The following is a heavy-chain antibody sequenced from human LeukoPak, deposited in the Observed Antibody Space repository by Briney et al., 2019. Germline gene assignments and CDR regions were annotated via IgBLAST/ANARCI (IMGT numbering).Heavy chain of an antibody. CDR3: ARGGGGRFLEVDFDY. CDR1: GGTFSSYA. CDR2: IIPIFGTA. D-gene: IGHD3-3*01. V-gene: IGHV1-69*01. Sequence: SVKVSCKASGGTFSSYAISWVRQAPGQGLDWMGGIIPIFGTANYAQKFQGRVTITADESTSTAYMELSSLRSEDTAVYYCARGGGGRFLEVDFDYWGQGTLVTVSS. J-gene: IGHJ4*02.